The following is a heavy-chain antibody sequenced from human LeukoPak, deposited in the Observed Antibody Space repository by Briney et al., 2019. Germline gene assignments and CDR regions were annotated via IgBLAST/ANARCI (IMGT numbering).Heavy chain of an antibody. J-gene: IGHJ4*02. Sequence: GGSLRLPCAASGFTFSTYIMNWVRQAPGKGLEWVSYISSTSNTIYYADSVKGRFTISRDNAKNSLYLQMNSLRDEDTAVYYCARGDGNDYWGQGTLVTVSS. V-gene: IGHV3-48*02. CDR2: ISSTSNTI. CDR1: GFTFSTYI. D-gene: IGHD1-26*01. CDR3: ARGDGNDY.